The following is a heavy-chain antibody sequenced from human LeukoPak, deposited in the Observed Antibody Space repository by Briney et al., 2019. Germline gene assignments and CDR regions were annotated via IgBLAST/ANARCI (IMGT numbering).Heavy chain of an antibody. V-gene: IGHV3-30*04. D-gene: IGHD3-22*01. CDR2: ISYDGSNK. CDR1: GFTFSIYA. CDR3: TRDRRWRYYDSSGYYFGY. Sequence: GGSLRLSCAASGFTFSIYAMHWVRPAPGKGLEWVAVISYDGSNKYYADSVKGRFTISRDNSKNTLYLQMNSLRAEDTAVYYCTRDRRWRYYDSSGYYFGYWGQGTLVTVSS. J-gene: IGHJ4*02.